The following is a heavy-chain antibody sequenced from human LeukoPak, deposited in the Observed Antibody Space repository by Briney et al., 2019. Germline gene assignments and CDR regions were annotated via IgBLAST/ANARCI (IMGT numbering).Heavy chain of an antibody. Sequence: SVKVSCKASGGTFSSHAISWVRQAPGQGLEWVGGIIPTFGTTNYAQKFQGRVTITTDESTSTGYMELRSLRSDDTAVYYCARGDSGYDHGFDNWGQGTLVTVSS. CDR1: GGTFSSHA. CDR3: ARGDSGYDHGFDN. J-gene: IGHJ4*02. V-gene: IGHV1-69*05. D-gene: IGHD5-12*01. CDR2: IIPTFGTT.